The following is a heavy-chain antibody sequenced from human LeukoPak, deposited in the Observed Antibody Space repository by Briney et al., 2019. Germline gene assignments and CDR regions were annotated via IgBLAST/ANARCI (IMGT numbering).Heavy chain of an antibody. Sequence: GASVKVSCKASGYTFTSYDIIWLRQATGQGLEWMGWINPNSGGTNYAQKFQGRVTMTRDTSISTAYMELSRLRSDDTAVYHCARTMTTVTTSDAFDIWGQGTLVTVSS. CDR2: INPNSGGT. J-gene: IGHJ3*02. V-gene: IGHV1-2*02. CDR3: ARTMTTVTTSDAFDI. D-gene: IGHD4-17*01. CDR1: GYTFTSYD.